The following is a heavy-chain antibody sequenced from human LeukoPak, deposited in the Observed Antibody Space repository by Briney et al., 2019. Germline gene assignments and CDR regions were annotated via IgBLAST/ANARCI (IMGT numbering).Heavy chain of an antibody. CDR2: MNPNSGNT. CDR1: GYTFTSYD. Sequence: GASVKVSCKASGYTFTSYDINWVRQATGQGLEWMGWMNPNSGNTGYAQKFQGRVTMTRNTSISTAYMELSRLRSDDTAVYYCARATITIFGGDAFDIWGQGTMVTVSS. CDR3: ARATITIFGGDAFDI. J-gene: IGHJ3*02. D-gene: IGHD3-3*01. V-gene: IGHV1-8*01.